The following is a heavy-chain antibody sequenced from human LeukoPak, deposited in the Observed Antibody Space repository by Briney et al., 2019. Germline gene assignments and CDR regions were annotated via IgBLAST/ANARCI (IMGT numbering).Heavy chain of an antibody. CDR1: GASISSYY. D-gene: IGHD6-25*01. J-gene: IGHJ4*02. Sequence: SETLSLTCTVSGASISSYYWSWIRQSPGKGLEWIGYVHHTGSRSYNPSLKSRVTISLDRDKSQFSLKLTSVTAADTAVYYCARERATSGRCWFDFWGQGALVTVSS. CDR2: VHHTGSR. CDR3: ARERATSGRCWFDF. V-gene: IGHV4-59*01.